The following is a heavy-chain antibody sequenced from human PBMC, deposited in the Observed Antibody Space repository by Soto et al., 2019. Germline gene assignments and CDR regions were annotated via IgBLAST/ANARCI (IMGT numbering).Heavy chain of an antibody. CDR2: INPNSGGT. D-gene: IGHD4-17*01. CDR1: GYSFTGYY. CDR3: ARSHYGDYSLDWFDP. J-gene: IGHJ5*02. V-gene: IGHV1-2*04. Sequence: EASVKVSCKASGYSFTGYYMHWVRQAPGQGLEWMGWINPNSGGTNYAQKFQGWVTMTRDTSISTAYMELSRLRSDDTAVYYCARSHYGDYSLDWFDPWGQGTLVTVSS.